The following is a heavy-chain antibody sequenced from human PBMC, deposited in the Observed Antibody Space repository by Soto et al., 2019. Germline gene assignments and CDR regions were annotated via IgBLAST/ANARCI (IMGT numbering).Heavy chain of an antibody. D-gene: IGHD6-19*01. V-gene: IGHV3-23*01. CDR1: GFTFSSYA. CDR2: ISSSGGNT. CDR3: AKDSGFGWLNFDC. J-gene: IGHJ4*02. Sequence: VGSLRLSCAASGFTFSSYAMTWVRQAPGRGLEWVSAISSSGGNTYYAESVKGRFTISRDNSKNTLYLQMNSLRAEDTAVYYCAKDSGFGWLNFDCWGQGTLVTVS.